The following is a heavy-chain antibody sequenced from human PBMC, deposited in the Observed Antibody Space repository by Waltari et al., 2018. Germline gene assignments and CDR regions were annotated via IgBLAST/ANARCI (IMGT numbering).Heavy chain of an antibody. D-gene: IGHD6-13*01. CDR3: ASEGGSIASSCGT. CDR1: GGSISSSNW. CDR2: IYHSGST. V-gene: IGHV4-4*02. J-gene: IGHJ5*02. Sequence: QVQLQESGPGLVKPSGTLSLTCAVSGGSISSSNWWSWVRQPPGKGLEWIGEIYHSGSTNYNPSLKRRVTISVVKSKNQFSLKLSSVTVADTAVYDCASEGGSIASSCGTWGQGTLVTVSS.